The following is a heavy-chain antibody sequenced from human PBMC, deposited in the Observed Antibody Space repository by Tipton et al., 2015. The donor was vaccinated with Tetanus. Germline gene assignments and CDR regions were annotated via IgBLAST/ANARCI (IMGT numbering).Heavy chain of an antibody. Sequence: TLSLTCTVSGGSISSPSYYWGWIRQPPGKGLEWIGSVYYSGPTYYNPSLRNRLTVSRDTPKNQFSLNLKSVTAADTAVYYCETNWGSVNYGLDVWGQGTTATVSS. J-gene: IGHJ6*02. CDR2: VYYSGPT. V-gene: IGHV4-39*01. D-gene: IGHD7-27*01. CDR1: GGSISSPSYY. CDR3: ETNWGSVNYGLDV.